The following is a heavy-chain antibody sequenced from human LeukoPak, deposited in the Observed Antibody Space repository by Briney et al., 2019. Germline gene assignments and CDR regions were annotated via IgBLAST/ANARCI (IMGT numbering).Heavy chain of an antibody. Sequence: ASVKVSCNASGGTFSSYAISRVRHPPGQGLEWMGRIIPIFGTANYAQKFQGRVTITADKSTSTDYMELNSLRSEDTAVYYCARDGYYYDSSGTPPDYWGQGTLVTVSS. D-gene: IGHD3-22*01. CDR3: ARDGYYYDSSGTPPDY. J-gene: IGHJ4*02. CDR2: IIPIFGTA. V-gene: IGHV1-69*06. CDR1: GGTFSSYA.